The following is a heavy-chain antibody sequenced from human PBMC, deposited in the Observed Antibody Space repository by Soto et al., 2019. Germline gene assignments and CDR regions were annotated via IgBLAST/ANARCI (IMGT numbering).Heavy chain of an antibody. Sequence: PGGSLRLSCAASGFTFSNAWMNWVRQAPGKGLEWVSAISGSGGNTYYADSVKGRFTISRDNSKNTLYLQMNSLRAEDTAVYYCAKSLVARPYDYWGQGTLVTVSS. V-gene: IGHV3-23*01. J-gene: IGHJ4*02. CDR2: ISGSGGNT. CDR1: GFTFSNAW. D-gene: IGHD6-6*01. CDR3: AKSLVARPYDY.